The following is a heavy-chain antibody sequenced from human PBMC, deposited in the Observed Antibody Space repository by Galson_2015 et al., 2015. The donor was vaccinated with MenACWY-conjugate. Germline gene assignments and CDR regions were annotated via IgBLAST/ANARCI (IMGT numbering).Heavy chain of an antibody. CDR3: ARGYYDMDV. V-gene: IGHV3-7*03. CDR1: GFTFSTYS. J-gene: IGHJ6*02. CDR2: IKRDGSEI. Sequence: SLRLSCAASGFTFSTYSMHWVRQAPGKGLQWVANIKRDGSEISYVDSVKGRFTISRDNAKNSLYLQMNSLRVEDTAVYYCARGYYDMDVWGQGTTVTVSS.